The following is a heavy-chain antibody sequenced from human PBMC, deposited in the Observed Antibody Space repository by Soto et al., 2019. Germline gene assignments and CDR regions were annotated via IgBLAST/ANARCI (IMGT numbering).Heavy chain of an antibody. J-gene: IGHJ4*02. CDR1: GFTFTNYA. Sequence: EVQLLEFGGGLVQPGGSLRLSCAASGFTFTNYAMTWVRQAPGKGLEWGSTISGSSISTYYADSVKGRFTISRDNSKNTLYLQMNSLRAEDSAIYYCAKHIVATFYFDHWGQGTLVTVSS. CDR2: ISGSSIST. V-gene: IGHV3-23*01. D-gene: IGHD5-12*01. CDR3: AKHIVATFYFDH.